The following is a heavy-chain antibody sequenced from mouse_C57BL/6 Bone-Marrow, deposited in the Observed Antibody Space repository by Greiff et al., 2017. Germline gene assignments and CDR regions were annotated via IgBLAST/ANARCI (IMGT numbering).Heavy chain of an antibody. CDR1: GFTFSNYW. CDR2: IRLKSDNYAT. J-gene: IGHJ3*01. CDR3: TGGTTARVAY. D-gene: IGHD1-2*01. V-gene: IGHV6-3*01. Sequence: EVKLEESGGGLVQPGGSMKLSCVASGFTFSNYWMNWVRQSPEKGLEWVAQIRLKSDNYATHYAESVKGRFTISRDDSKSSVYLQMNNLRAEDTGIYYCTGGTTARVAYWGQGTLVTVSA.